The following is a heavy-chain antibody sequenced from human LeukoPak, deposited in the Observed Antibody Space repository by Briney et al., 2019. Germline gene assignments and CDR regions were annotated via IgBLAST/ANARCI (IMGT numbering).Heavy chain of an antibody. CDR1: GFTFSSYA. CDR2: ISGSGGST. D-gene: IGHD6-13*01. V-gene: IGHV3-23*01. CDR3: TVHRGSWYVGDGNFDY. J-gene: IGHJ4*02. Sequence: GGSLRLSCAASGFTFSSYAMSWVRQAPGKGLEWVSAISGSGGSTYYADSVKGRFTISRDNSKNTLYLQMNSLKTEDTAVYYCTVHRGSWYVGDGNFDYWGQGTLVTVSS.